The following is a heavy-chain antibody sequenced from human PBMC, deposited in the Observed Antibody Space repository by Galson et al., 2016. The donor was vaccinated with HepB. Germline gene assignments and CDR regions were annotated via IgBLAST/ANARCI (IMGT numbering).Heavy chain of an antibody. Sequence: LRLSCAASGFTFSSYTMTWVRQPPGKGLEWVSSISGGGGRTYYAGSVKGRFTISRDNSKNTLYLQMNSLRAEDTAVYYCAKKAVELTAISYLKGFDYRGQGTLVTVSS. CDR3: AKKAVELTAISYLKGFDY. V-gene: IGHV3-23*01. D-gene: IGHD1-7*01. J-gene: IGHJ4*02. CDR1: GFTFSSYT. CDR2: ISGGGGRT.